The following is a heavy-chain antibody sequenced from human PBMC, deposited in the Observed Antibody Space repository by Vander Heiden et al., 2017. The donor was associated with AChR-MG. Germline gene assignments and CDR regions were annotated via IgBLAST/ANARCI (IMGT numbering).Heavy chain of an antibody. CDR3: ARDRGGYCKLDP. CDR1: GGSISSGSYY. V-gene: IGHV4-61*02. J-gene: IGHJ5*02. CDR2: IYTSGST. D-gene: IGHD2-15*01. Sequence: VQLQESGPGLVEPSQTLSLTCTVSGGSISSGSYYWSWMRQPAGKGLEWVGRIYTSGSTNYNPSLRSRVTISVDTSKNQFSLKLSSVTAADAAVYYCARDRGGYCKLDPWGQGTLVTVSS.